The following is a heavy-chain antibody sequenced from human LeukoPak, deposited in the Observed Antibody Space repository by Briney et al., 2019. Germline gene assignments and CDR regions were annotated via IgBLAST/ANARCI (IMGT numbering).Heavy chain of an antibody. CDR3: AKEGGYFDWPFTFDY. CDR2: ISDSGGST. Sequence: GGSLRLSCAASDFSFTTYAMSWVRQAPGKGLEWVAGISDSGGSTYSADSVKGRFTISRDNSKNTLYLQMNSLRAEDTAVYYCAKEGGYFDWPFTFDYWGQGTLVTVSS. CDR1: DFSFTTYA. J-gene: IGHJ4*02. V-gene: IGHV3-23*01. D-gene: IGHD3-9*01.